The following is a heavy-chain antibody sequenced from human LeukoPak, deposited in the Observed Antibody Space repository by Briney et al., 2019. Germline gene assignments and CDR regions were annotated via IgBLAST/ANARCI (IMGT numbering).Heavy chain of an antibody. V-gene: IGHV3-13*01. CDR3: ARDRFGMDV. J-gene: IGHJ6*02. Sequence: GGSLRLSRTAAGYIFNDFDFHWVRQGPGKGLEWVSAIGIGGDTHYSGSVKGRFTVSRENAKNSLFLHMNNLRAGDTAVYYCARDRFGMDVWGRGTTVIVSS. CDR2: IGIGGDT. CDR1: GYIFNDFD.